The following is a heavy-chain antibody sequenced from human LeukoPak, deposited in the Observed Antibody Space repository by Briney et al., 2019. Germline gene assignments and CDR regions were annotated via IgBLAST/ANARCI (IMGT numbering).Heavy chain of an antibody. CDR3: AGFYYYGSRAFDH. V-gene: IGHV3-48*03. J-gene: IGHJ4*02. D-gene: IGHD3-10*01. CDR2: ISTTGGTI. Sequence: GGSLRLSCAASGFTFTTYQMNWVRQAPGKGLEWVSYISTTGGTIYYADSVKGRFTISRDNAKNSLYLQMNSLRAVDTAVYHCAGFYYYGSRAFDHWGQGTLVTVSS. CDR1: GFTFTTYQ.